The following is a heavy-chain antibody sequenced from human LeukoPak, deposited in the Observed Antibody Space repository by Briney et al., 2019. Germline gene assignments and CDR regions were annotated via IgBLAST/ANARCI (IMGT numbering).Heavy chain of an antibody. J-gene: IGHJ3*02. CDR3: ATNTYADYVSFDI. V-gene: IGHV3-74*01. D-gene: IGHD2-2*01. CDR1: GFTFSSYW. CDR2: VKSDGRRT. Sequence: GGSLRLSCAASGFTFSSYWMHWVRQAPGKGLVWVSRVKSDGRRTDYADSVKGRFTISRDNAKNTLFLQMNSVRAEDTAMYYCATNTYADYVSFDIWGQGTMVTVSS.